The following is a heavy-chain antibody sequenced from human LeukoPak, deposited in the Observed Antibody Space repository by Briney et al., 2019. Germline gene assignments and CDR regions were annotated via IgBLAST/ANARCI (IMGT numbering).Heavy chain of an antibody. CDR2: MNPSSGNT. V-gene: IGHV1-8*01. CDR1: GYTFTSYD. J-gene: IGHJ5*02. D-gene: IGHD5-24*01. CDR3: ARSNSYNWFDP. Sequence: ASVKVSCKASGYTFTSYDINWVRQATGQGLEWMGWMNPSSGNTGYAQKFQGRVTMTRDTSISTAYMELSRLRSDDTAVYYCARSNSYNWFDPWGQGTLVTVSS.